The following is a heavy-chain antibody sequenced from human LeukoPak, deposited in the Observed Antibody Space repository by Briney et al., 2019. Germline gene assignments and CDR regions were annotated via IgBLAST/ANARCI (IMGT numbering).Heavy chain of an antibody. D-gene: IGHD6-6*01. CDR2: LKQDGSEE. V-gene: IGHV3-7*01. CDR3: ARDYRSSSGRSIDY. Sequence: GGSLRLSCTASGFTFGDYAMSWFRQAPGKGLEWVANLKQDGSEEYYVDSVKGRFTISRDNAKNSLYLQMNSLRAEDTAVYYCARDYRSSSGRSIDYWGQGTLVTVSS. CDR1: GFTFGDYA. J-gene: IGHJ4*02.